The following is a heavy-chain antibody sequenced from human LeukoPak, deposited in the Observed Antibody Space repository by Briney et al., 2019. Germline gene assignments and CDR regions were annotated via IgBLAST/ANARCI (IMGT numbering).Heavy chain of an antibody. V-gene: IGHV3-13*01. J-gene: IGHJ4*02. CDR2: VHTGYHT. D-gene: IGHD5-18*01. CDR3: ARGYSYGLYYFDH. CDR1: GFSFRDYD. Sequence: GGSLGLSCAASGFSFRDYDMHWVRQVKGKGLEWVSAVHTGYHTYYSDSVKGRFSISRENAKNSMYLQMNSLRVGDTAVYYCARGYSYGLYYFDHWGQGALVAVSS.